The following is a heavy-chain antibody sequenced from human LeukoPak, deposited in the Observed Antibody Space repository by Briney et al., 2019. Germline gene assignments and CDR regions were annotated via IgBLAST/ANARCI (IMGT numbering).Heavy chain of an antibody. Sequence: ASVKVSCKASGYTFTGYYMHWVRQAPGQGLEWMGWINPNSGGTNYAQKFQGRVTMTRDTSISTAYMELSRLRSDDTAVYYCARDSGGYGYCSGGSCSLDSWGQGTLVTVSS. J-gene: IGHJ5*01. CDR3: ARDSGGYGYCSGGSCSLDS. V-gene: IGHV1-2*02. CDR1: GYTFTGYY. CDR2: INPNSGGT. D-gene: IGHD2-15*01.